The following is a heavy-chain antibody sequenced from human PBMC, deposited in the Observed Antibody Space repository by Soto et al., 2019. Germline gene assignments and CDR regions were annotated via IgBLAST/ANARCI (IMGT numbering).Heavy chain of an antibody. CDR3: AKDGSDGSSPLH. CDR1: GFTFSSYG. CDR2: ISYDGSNK. V-gene: IGHV3-30*18. J-gene: IGHJ4*02. D-gene: IGHD6-13*01. Sequence: QVQLVESGGGVVQPGRSLRLSCAASGFTFSSYGMHWVRQAPGKGLEWVAVISYDGSNKYYADSVKGRFTISRDNSKNTLYLQMTSLRAEDTAVYYCAKDGSDGSSPLHWGQGTLVTVSS.